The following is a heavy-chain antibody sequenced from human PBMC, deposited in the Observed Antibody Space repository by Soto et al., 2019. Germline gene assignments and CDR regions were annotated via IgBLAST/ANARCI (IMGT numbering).Heavy chain of an antibody. J-gene: IGHJ5*02. Sequence: QVQLQESGPGLVKPSQTLSLTCTVSGGSISSSGYYWSWIRQHPGKGLEWIGYIYDSGSTYYNPSLKGRVTISVDTSKNQFSLKLSSVIAADTAVYYCAREEGGGYDHRWFDPWGQGTLVTVSS. CDR3: AREEGGGYDHRWFDP. CDR2: IYDSGST. D-gene: IGHD5-12*01. CDR1: GGSISSSGYY. V-gene: IGHV4-31*03.